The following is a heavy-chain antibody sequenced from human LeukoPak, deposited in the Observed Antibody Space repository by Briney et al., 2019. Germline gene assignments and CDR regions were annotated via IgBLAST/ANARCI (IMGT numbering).Heavy chain of an antibody. D-gene: IGHD2-2*01. V-gene: IGHV1-46*01. CDR2: INPSGGST. CDR3: ARDLIPLGYCSSTSCLAGGMDV. Sequence: ASAKVSCKASGYTFTSYYTHWVRQAPGQGLEWMGIINPSGGSTSYAQKFQGRVTMTRDTSTSTVYMELSSLRSEDTAVYYCARDLIPLGYCSSTSCLAGGMDVWGQGTTVTVSS. J-gene: IGHJ6*02. CDR1: GYTFTSYY.